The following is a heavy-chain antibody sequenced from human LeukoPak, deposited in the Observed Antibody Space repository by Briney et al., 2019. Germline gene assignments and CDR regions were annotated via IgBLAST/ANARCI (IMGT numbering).Heavy chain of an antibody. J-gene: IGHJ4*02. Sequence: GGSLRLSCAASGFTFNNFAMSWVRQAPGKGLEWVSAISGSGGSTYYADSVKGRFTISRDNSKNTLYLQMNSLRAEDTAVYYCAKDGGATPRFDYWGQGTLVTVSS. V-gene: IGHV3-23*01. CDR3: AKDGGATPRFDY. CDR2: ISGSGGST. D-gene: IGHD5-24*01. CDR1: GFTFNNFA.